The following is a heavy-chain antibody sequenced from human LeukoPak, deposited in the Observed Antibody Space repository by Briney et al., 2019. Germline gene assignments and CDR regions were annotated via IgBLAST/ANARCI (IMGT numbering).Heavy chain of an antibody. D-gene: IGHD3-16*01. J-gene: IGHJ5*02. V-gene: IGHV5-51*01. CDR2: IYPGDSDT. CDR3: ARRSAMGDWFDP. Sequence: GESLKISCQGSGYSFTSYWIGWARQMPGKGLEWMGIIYPGDSDTRYSPSFQRQVTIAADKSISTAYLQWSSLKASDTAMYYCARRSAMGDWFDPWGQGTLVTVSS. CDR1: GYSFTSYW.